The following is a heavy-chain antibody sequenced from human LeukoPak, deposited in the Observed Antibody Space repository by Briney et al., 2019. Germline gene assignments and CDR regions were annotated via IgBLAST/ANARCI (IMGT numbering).Heavy chain of an antibody. CDR1: GFTSSSYA. Sequence: PGGSLRLSCAASGFTSSSYAMSWVRQAPGRGLEWVSTISGSGHITFYADSVKGRFTISSDNSKNTLYLQMNSLRAEDTAVYYCANFLSGSYHFDYWGQGTLVTVSS. CDR2: ISGSGHIT. J-gene: IGHJ4*02. D-gene: IGHD1-26*01. CDR3: ANFLSGSYHFDY. V-gene: IGHV3-23*01.